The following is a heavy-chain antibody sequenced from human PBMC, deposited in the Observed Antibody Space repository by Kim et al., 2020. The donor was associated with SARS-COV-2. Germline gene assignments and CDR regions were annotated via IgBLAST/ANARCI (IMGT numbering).Heavy chain of an antibody. Sequence: GGSLRLSCAASGFTFSSYAMHWVRQAPGKGLEWVAVISYDGSNKYYADSVKGRFTISRDNSKNTLYLQMNSLRAEDTAVYYCASPRSLYYYERTFDYWGQGTLVAVSS. CDR3: ASPRSLYYYERTFDY. CDR2: ISYDGSNK. CDR1: GFTFSSYA. D-gene: IGHD3-22*01. V-gene: IGHV3-30*04. J-gene: IGHJ4*02.